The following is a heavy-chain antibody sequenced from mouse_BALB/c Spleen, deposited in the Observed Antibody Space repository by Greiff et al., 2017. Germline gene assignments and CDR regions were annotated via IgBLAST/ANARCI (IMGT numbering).Heavy chain of an antibody. CDR3: ARVGTGYYFDY. CDR1: GYSITSDYA. J-gene: IGHJ2*01. CDR2: ISYSGST. Sequence: EVKLVESGPGLVKPSQSLSLTCTVTGYSITSDYAWNWIRQFPGNKLEWMGYISYSGSTSYNPSLKSRISITRDTSKNQFFLQLNSVTTEDTATYYCARVGTGYYFDYWGQGTTLTVSS. V-gene: IGHV3-2*02. D-gene: IGHD4-1*01.